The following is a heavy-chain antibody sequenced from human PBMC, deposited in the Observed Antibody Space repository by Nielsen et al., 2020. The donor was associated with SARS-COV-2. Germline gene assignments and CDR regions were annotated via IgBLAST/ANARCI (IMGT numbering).Heavy chain of an antibody. CDR3: ARDLLGAAYYDILTGYSDWFDP. CDR1: GYTFTGYY. Sequence: VKVSCKASGYTFTGYYMHWVRQAPGQGLEWMGRINPNSGGTNYAQKFQGRVTMTRDTSISTAYMELSRLRSDDTAVYYCARDLLGAAYYDILTGYSDWFDPWGQGTLVTVSS. D-gene: IGHD3-9*01. V-gene: IGHV1-2*06. J-gene: IGHJ5*02. CDR2: INPNSGGT.